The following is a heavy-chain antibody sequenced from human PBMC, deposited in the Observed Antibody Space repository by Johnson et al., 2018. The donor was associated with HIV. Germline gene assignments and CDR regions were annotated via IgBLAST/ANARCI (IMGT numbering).Heavy chain of an antibody. CDR1: GFTFSSYA. V-gene: IGHV3-30*04. CDR2: ISYDGSNK. CDR3: ARDRYYDSSGSHAFDI. D-gene: IGHD3-22*01. J-gene: IGHJ3*02. Sequence: MPLVESGGGVVPPGRSLRLSCAASGFTFSSYAMHWVRQAPGKGLEWVAVISYDGSNKYYADSVKGRFTISRDNSKNTLYLQMNSLRAEDTAVYYCARDRYYDSSGSHAFDIWGQGTMVTVSS.